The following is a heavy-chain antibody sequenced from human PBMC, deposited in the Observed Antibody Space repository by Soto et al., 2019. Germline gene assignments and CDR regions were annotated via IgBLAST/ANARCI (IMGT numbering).Heavy chain of an antibody. D-gene: IGHD4-4*01. CDR1: GYTFTGYY. CDR2: INPNSGGT. CDR3: AMASYSNDPADFDY. Sequence: QVQLVQSGAEVKKPGASVKISCKASGYTFTGYYMHWVRQAPGQGLEWMGWINPNSGGTNYAQKFQGWVTMTRDTSISTAYMELSRLRSDDTAVYYVAMASYSNDPADFDYWGQGTLVTVSS. V-gene: IGHV1-2*04. J-gene: IGHJ4*02.